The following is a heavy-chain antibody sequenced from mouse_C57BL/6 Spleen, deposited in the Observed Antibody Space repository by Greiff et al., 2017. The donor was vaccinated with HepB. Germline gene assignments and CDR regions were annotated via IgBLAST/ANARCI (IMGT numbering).Heavy chain of an antibody. CDR3: AREVYDGYSWFAY. J-gene: IGHJ3*01. CDR2: INPNNGGT. CDR1: GYTFTDYY. D-gene: IGHD2-3*01. V-gene: IGHV1-26*01. Sequence: EVQLQQSGPELVKPGASVKISCKASGYTFTDYYMNWVKQSHGKSLEWIGDINPNNGGTSYNQKFKGKATLTVDKSSSTAYMELRSLTSEDSAVYYCAREVYDGYSWFAYWGQGTLVTVSA.